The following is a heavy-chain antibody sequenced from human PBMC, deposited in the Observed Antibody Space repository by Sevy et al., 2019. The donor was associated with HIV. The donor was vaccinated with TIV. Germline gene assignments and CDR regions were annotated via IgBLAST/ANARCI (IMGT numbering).Heavy chain of an antibody. Sequence: GGSLRLSCAASGFTFSSYSMNWVRQAPGKGLEWVSSISSSSSYIYYADSVRGRFTISRDNAKNSQYLQMNSLSAEDTAVYYCAGGRDYGDYQGLEIGLLWGQGTLVTVSS. V-gene: IGHV3-21*01. D-gene: IGHD4-17*01. CDR2: ISSSSSYI. CDR3: AGGRDYGDYQGLEIGLL. J-gene: IGHJ1*01. CDR1: GFTFSSYS.